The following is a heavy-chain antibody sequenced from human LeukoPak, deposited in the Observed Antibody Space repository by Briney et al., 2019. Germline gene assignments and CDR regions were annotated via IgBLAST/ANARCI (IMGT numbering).Heavy chain of an antibody. CDR1: GGSSRGYS. Sequence: SETLSLTCTVYGGSSRGYSWTWIRQPPGRELEWIGEINQSGITNYKSSLKSRVTISLDTFKNHLSLNLTSVTAADAAVYYCARGVIRYVDWQLRYFDAWGQGTLVSVSS. V-gene: IGHV4-34*01. CDR3: ARGVIRYVDWQLRYFDA. D-gene: IGHD3-9*01. CDR2: INQSGIT. J-gene: IGHJ5*02.